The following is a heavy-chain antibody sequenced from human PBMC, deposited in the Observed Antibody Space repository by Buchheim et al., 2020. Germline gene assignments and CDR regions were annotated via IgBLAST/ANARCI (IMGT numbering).Heavy chain of an antibody. V-gene: IGHV1-69*02. J-gene: IGHJ4*02. CDR2: IIPILGIA. CDR3: ARLVSAVAGQEYPKGD. Sequence: QVQLVQSGAEVKKPGSSVKVSCKASGGTFSSYTISWVRQAPGQGLEWMGRIIPILGIANYAQKFQGRVTITADKSTSTAYMELSNLRSEDTAVYYCARLVSAVAGQEYPKGDWGQGTL. D-gene: IGHD6-19*01. CDR1: GGTFSSYT.